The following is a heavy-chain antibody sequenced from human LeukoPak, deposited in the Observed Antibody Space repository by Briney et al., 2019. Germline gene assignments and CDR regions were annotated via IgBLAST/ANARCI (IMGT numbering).Heavy chain of an antibody. CDR3: ARGRQLGTYYYYGMDV. Sequence: PGGSLRLSCAASGFTFSDYYMSWIRQAPGKGLEWVSYISSSGTTIYYADSVKGRFTISRDNAKNSLYLQMNSLRAEDTAVYYCARGRQLGTYYYYGMDVWGQGTMVTVSS. J-gene: IGHJ6*02. V-gene: IGHV3-11*01. D-gene: IGHD6-6*01. CDR2: ISSSGTTI. CDR1: GFTFSDYY.